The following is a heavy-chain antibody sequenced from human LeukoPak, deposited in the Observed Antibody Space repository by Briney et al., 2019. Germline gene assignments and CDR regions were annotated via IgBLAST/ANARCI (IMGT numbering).Heavy chain of an antibody. J-gene: IGHJ4*02. Sequence: ASVKVSCKASGYTFTGYYMHWVRQAPGQELEWMGWINPNSGGTNYAQKFQGRATMTRDTSISTAYMELSRLRSDDTAVYYCARDYSSSWDYWGQGTLVTVSS. CDR1: GYTFTGYY. CDR2: INPNSGGT. D-gene: IGHD6-13*01. CDR3: ARDYSSSWDY. V-gene: IGHV1-2*02.